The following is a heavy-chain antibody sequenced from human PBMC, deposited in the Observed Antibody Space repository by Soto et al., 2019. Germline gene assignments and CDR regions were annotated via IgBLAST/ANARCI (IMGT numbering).Heavy chain of an antibody. Sequence: EVQLVESGGGLVQPGGSLRLSCAASGFNFRAHYMDWVRQAPGKELEWITRTTTRPNTYTTTYAGSVKGRFTVTRDDLKTSLYLQMDSLKTEDTAVYFCARDTSTSLDHWGQGTLVTVSS. CDR2: TTTRPNTYTT. D-gene: IGHD2-2*01. J-gene: IGHJ4*02. CDR3: ARDTSTSLDH. V-gene: IGHV3-72*01. CDR1: GFNFRAHY.